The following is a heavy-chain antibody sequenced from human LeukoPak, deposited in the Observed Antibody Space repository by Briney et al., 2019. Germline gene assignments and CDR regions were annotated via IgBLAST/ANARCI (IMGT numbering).Heavy chain of an antibody. J-gene: IGHJ2*01. CDR2: IYYSGST. CDR1: GGSFSSYY. CDR3: ARIDSSGYPIYWYFDL. V-gene: IGHV4-59*01. D-gene: IGHD3-22*01. Sequence: SETLSLTCTVSGGSFSSYYWSWIRQPPGKGLEWIGYIYYSGSTNYNPSLKSRVTISVDTSKNQFSLKLSSVTAADTAVYYCARIDSSGYPIYWYFDLWGRGTLVTVSS.